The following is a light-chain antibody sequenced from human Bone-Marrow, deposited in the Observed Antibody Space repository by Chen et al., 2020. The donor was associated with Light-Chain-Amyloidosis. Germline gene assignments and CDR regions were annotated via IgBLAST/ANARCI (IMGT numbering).Light chain of an antibody. CDR3: QVWDRSSDRPV. CDR1: NIGSTS. Sequence: SYVLTQPSSRSVAAGQTATIACGGNNIGSTSVHWYQQTPGQAPLLVVYDESDRPSGIPDRLSGSNSGNTATLTISRVEAGDEADYYCQVWDRSSDRPVFGGGTKLTVL. J-gene: IGLJ3*02. V-gene: IGLV3-21*02. CDR2: DES.